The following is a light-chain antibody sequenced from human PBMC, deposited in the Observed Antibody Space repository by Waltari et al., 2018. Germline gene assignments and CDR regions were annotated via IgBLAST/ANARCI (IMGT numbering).Light chain of an antibody. CDR1: QNLMTY. Sequence: DIRMTQSPSPLSASLGDRVTVTCRASQNLMTYLNWYQHKPGNAPELLSYSASKLQRGVPSRFSGSGSGTDFTLTISSLQPADFATYYCQQSYSVPFTFGPGTNVDRK. J-gene: IGKJ3*01. V-gene: IGKV1-39*01. CDR2: SAS. CDR3: QQSYSVPFT.